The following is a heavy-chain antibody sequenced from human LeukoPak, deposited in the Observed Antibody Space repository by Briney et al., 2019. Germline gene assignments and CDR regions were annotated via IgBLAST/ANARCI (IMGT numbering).Heavy chain of an antibody. CDR2: INPSGGST. J-gene: IGHJ4*02. V-gene: IGHV1-46*01. Sequence: ASVKVSCKASGYTFTNYHMHWVRQAPGQGLEWTGIINPSGGSTTYAQKFQGRVTMTRDMSTSTVYMELSSLRSEDTAFYYCASYLSGWPMKYWGQGTLVTVSS. CDR3: ASYLSGWPMKY. D-gene: IGHD6-19*01. CDR1: GYTFTNYH.